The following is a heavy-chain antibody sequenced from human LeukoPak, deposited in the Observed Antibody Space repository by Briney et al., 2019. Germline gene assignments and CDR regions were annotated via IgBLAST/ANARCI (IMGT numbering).Heavy chain of an antibody. V-gene: IGHV1-69*01. Sequence: ASVKVSCKASGGTFSSYAISWVRQAPGQGLEWMGGIIPIFGTANYAQKFQGRVTITADESTSTAYMELSSLRSEDTAVYYCARGNYYGSGSSLNYYMDVWGEGTTVTIS. CDR3: ARGNYYGSGSSLNYYMDV. CDR2: IIPIFGTA. D-gene: IGHD3-10*01. CDR1: GGTFSSYA. J-gene: IGHJ6*03.